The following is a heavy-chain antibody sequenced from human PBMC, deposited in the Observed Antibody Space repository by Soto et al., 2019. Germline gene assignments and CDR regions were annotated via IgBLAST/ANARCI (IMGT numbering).Heavy chain of an antibody. CDR3: AKDRSSSSWWDYYYYYGMDV. D-gene: IGHD6-13*01. J-gene: IGHJ6*02. CDR1: GFTFSSYG. V-gene: IGHV3-30*18. CDR2: ISYDGSNK. Sequence: QVQLVESGGGVVQPGRSLRLSCAASGFTFSSYGMHWVRQAPGKGLEWVAVISYDGSNKYYADSVKGRFTISRDNSKNTLYLQMNSLRAEDTAVYYCAKDRSSSSWWDYYYYYGMDVWGQGNTVTVSS.